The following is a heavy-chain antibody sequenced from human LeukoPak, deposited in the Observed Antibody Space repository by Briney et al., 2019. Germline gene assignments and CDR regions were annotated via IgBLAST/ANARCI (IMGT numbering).Heavy chain of an antibody. D-gene: IGHD4-17*01. V-gene: IGHV3-23*01. J-gene: IGHJ3*02. CDR3: AKDPNGDYIGTFDI. CDR2: ISGSGGST. CDR1: GFTFSSYA. Sequence: GGSLRLSCAASGFTFSSYAMSWVRQAPGKGLEWVSAISGSGGSTYYAASVQGRFTISRDNSKSTLYLQMNSLRAEDTAVYYCAKDPNGDYIGTFDIWGQGTMVTVSS.